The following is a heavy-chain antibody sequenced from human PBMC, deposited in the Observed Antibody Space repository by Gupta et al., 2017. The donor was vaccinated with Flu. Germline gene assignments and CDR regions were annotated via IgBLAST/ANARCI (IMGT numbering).Heavy chain of an antibody. CDR1: GTSVDSGIPY. J-gene: IGHJ6*02. D-gene: IGHD3-3*02. V-gene: IGHV4-61*02. Sequence: QVQLLQSGPGLVTPSQTLSLVCTVSGTSVDSGIPYWTWLRQPAGKGLEWIEHIFTNGETNYNPPLRSRVTSSVATSKNQFSLKLAPVTAADTAVYYCGSAIYGVDVWGQGTTVTVSS. CDR2: IFTNGET. CDR3: GSAIYGVDV.